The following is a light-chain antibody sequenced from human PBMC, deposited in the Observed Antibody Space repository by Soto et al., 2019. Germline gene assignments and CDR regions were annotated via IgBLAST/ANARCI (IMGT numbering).Light chain of an antibody. Sequence: DIQMTQSPSTLSSSVGDRVTITFLSSQYISSWLAWYQQKPGTAPRLLIYDTSNLEDGVPSTFSGSGSGTDFTLTVSSLQPDDSATYYCQQYNTYPWTFGQGTKVDIK. CDR3: QQYNTYPWT. CDR2: DTS. J-gene: IGKJ1*01. CDR1: QYISSW. V-gene: IGKV1-5*01.